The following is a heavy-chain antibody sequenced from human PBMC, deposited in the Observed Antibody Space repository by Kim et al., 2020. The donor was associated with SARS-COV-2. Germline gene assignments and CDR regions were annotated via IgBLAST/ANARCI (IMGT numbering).Heavy chain of an antibody. J-gene: IGHJ5*02. CDR2: ISSGSSYI. D-gene: IGHD3-10*01. CDR3: ARHRAEYSYSSGTFDP. CDR1: GFTFSSYT. V-gene: IGHV3-21*01. Sequence: GGSLRLSCAASGFTFSSYTVNWVRQAPGKGLEWVSSISSGSSYIYYADSVKGRFTISRDNAKNSLFLQMNSLRVEDMAVYYCARHRAEYSYSSGTFDPWGQGTLVTVSS.